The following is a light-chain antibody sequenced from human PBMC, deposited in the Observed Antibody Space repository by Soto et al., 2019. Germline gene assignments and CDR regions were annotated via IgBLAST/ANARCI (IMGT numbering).Light chain of an antibody. CDR1: QSVSGSD. CDR3: HQYGISPPT. J-gene: IGKJ1*01. V-gene: IGKV3-20*01. CDR2: GVS. Sequence: EVVLTQSPGTLSLSPGERATLSCRASQSVSGSDLAWYQQKPGQAPRLLISGVSNRATGTPDRFSGSGSETDFTLTISSLEPEDFAVFYCHQYGISPPTFGPGTKVDIK.